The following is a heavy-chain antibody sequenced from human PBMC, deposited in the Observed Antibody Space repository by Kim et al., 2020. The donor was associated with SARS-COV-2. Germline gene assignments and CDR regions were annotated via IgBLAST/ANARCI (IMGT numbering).Heavy chain of an antibody. D-gene: IGHD3-10*01. J-gene: IGHJ6*02. CDR3: ARDLNSRRGFGEFYYYYGMDV. Sequence: ASVKVSCKASGYTFTSYGISWVRQAPGQGLEWMGWISAYNGNTNYAQKLQGRVTMTTDTSTSTAYMELRSLRSDDTAVYYCARDLNSRRGFGEFYYYYGMDVWGQGTTVTVSS. CDR2: ISAYNGNT. V-gene: IGHV1-18*04. CDR1: GYTFTSYG.